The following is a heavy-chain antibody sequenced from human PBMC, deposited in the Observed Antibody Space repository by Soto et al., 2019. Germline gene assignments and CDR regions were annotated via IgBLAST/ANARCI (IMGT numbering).Heavy chain of an antibody. D-gene: IGHD3-10*01. V-gene: IGHV3-11*01. CDR3: ARKGPTSGTYHRDY. J-gene: IGHJ4*02. CDR2: ISSGSTTI. CDR1: GFTFSDYY. Sequence: GGSLRLSCAASGFTFSDYYMNWIRQAPGKGLEWISYISSGSTTIYYADSVKGRFTISRDNSKSTLYLQMNSLRAEDTALYYCARKGPTSGTYHRDYWGQGTLVTVSS.